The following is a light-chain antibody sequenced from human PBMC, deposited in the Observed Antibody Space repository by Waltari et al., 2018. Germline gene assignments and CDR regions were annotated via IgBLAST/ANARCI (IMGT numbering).Light chain of an antibody. V-gene: IGKV1-9*01. CDR1: QGISRS. CDR2: AAT. CDR3: QQLNSYPRT. J-gene: IGKJ2*01. Sequence: DIQLTQSPSFLSASVGERVTIACRASQGISRSLAWYQQKPGKAPKLLIYAATTLQSGVPSRFSGDGSGTEFTLTISSLQPEDSATYYCQQLNSYPRTFGQGTKLEIK.